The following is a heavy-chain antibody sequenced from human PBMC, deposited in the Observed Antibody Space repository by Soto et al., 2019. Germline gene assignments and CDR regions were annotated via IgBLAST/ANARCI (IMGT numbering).Heavy chain of an antibody. CDR3: ASGVIAAAGNYYYYGMDV. CDR1: GGTFSSYS. D-gene: IGHD6-13*01. CDR2: IIPIFGTA. Sequence: SVKVSCKASGGTFSSYSISWVLQAPGQGLEWMGGIIPIFGTANYAQKFQGRVTITADESTSTAYMELSSLRSEDTAVYYCASGVIAAAGNYYYYGMDVWGQGTTVTSP. J-gene: IGHJ6*02. V-gene: IGHV1-69*13.